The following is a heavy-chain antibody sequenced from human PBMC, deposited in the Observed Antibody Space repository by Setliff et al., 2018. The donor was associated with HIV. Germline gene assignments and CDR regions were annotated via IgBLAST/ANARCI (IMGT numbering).Heavy chain of an antibody. V-gene: IGHV4-39*01. D-gene: IGHD1-26*01. CDR1: GDSISRRIYY. Sequence: ETLSLTCTVSGDSISRRIYYWGWIRQPPGKGLEWIGNFYYSGSSHYNPSLKSRVTISVDTSKNQFSLKLISVSAADTAVYYCARTPEPIGIVGARGIDYWGQGTLVTVS. J-gene: IGHJ4*02. CDR2: FYYSGSS. CDR3: ARTPEPIGIVGARGIDY.